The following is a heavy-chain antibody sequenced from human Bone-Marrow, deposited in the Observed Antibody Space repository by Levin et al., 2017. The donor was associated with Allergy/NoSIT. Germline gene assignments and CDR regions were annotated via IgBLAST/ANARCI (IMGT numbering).Heavy chain of an antibody. J-gene: IGHJ5*02. V-gene: IGHV3-30*18. CDR1: GFTFSSSA. D-gene: IGHD2-15*01. CDR3: ANDFGHGGARSGALS. CDR2: ITNDGSLT. Sequence: PGGSLRLSCADSGFTFSSSAMNWVRQPPGKGLEWLAVITNDGSLTDYADSVRGRFTISRDKSKNMLYLQVDSLRVEDTAVYYCANDFGHGGARSGALSWGQGTLIIVTS.